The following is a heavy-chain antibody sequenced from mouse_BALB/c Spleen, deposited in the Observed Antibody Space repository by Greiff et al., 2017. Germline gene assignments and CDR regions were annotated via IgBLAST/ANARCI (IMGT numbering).Heavy chain of an antibody. V-gene: IGHV5-17*02. CDR3: ASSIYDGYYGGY. Sequence: EVKLVESGGGLVQPGGSRKLSCAASGFTFSSFGMHWVRQAPEKGLEWVAYISSGSSTIYYADTVKGRFTITRDNPKNTLFLQMTSLRSEDTAMYYCASSIYDGYYGGYWGQGTTLTVSS. CDR2: ISSGSSTI. D-gene: IGHD2-3*01. J-gene: IGHJ2*01. CDR1: GFTFSSFG.